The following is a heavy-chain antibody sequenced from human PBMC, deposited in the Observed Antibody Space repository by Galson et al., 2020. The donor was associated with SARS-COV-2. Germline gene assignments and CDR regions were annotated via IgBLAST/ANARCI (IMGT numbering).Heavy chain of an antibody. CDR2: ISAYNGNT. D-gene: IGHD3-3*01. Sequence: ASVKVSCKASGYTFTSYGISWVRQAPGQGLEWMGWISAYNGNTNYAQKLQGRVTMTTDTSTSTAYMELRSLRSDDTAVYYCARASASYYDVWSGYSYIDVWGKGTTVTVSS. CDR1: GYTFTSYG. J-gene: IGHJ6*03. CDR3: ARASASYYDVWSGYSYIDV. V-gene: IGHV1-18*01.